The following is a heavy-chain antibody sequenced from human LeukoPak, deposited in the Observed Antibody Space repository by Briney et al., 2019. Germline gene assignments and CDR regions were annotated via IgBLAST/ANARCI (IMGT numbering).Heavy chain of an antibody. CDR1: GFTFTTYA. J-gene: IGHJ4*02. D-gene: IGHD6-19*01. CDR3: AKEMFGWYFDY. Sequence: PGGSLRLSCAASGFTFTTYAMSWVRQAPGKGLEWVSTISGSGGSTSYAESVKGRFTISRDNSKNTLYLQMNSLRAEDMAVYYCAKEMFGWYFDYWGQGTLVTVSS. V-gene: IGHV3-23*01. CDR2: ISGSGGST.